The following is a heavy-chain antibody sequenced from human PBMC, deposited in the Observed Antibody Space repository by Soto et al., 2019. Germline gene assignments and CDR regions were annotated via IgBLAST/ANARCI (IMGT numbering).Heavy chain of an antibody. Sequence: GALRLSCAASGFTFSSYSMNWVRQAPGKGLEWVSSISSSSSYIYYADSVKGRFTISRDNAKNSLYLQMNSLRAEDTAVYYCARDSSMIVPIGFVPWGQGALVTVSS. D-gene: IGHD3-22*01. J-gene: IGHJ5*01. V-gene: IGHV3-21*01. CDR3: ARDSSMIVPIGFVP. CDR2: ISSSSSYI. CDR1: GFTFSSYS.